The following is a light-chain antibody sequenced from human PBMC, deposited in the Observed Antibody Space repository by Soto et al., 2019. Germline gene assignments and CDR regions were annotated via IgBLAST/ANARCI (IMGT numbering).Light chain of an antibody. CDR3: QHYGSSPGLT. V-gene: IGKV3-20*01. Sequence: EIVLTQSPGTLSLSPGERATLFCRASQSVTSSSIAWHQQKRGQAPRLLIYGASSRATGIPDRFSGGGSGTDFTLTISRLESDDSAVYYCQHYGSSPGLTFGGGTKVEIK. CDR2: GAS. CDR1: QSVTSSS. J-gene: IGKJ4*01.